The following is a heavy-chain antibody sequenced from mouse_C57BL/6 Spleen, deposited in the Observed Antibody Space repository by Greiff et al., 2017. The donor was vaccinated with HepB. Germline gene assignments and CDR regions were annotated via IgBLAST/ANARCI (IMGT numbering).Heavy chain of an antibody. J-gene: IGHJ3*01. V-gene: IGHV5-4*01. D-gene: IGHD4-1*02. CDR1: GFTFSSYA. CDR2: ISDGGSYT. Sequence: EVQLVESGGGLVKPGGSLKLSCAASGFTFSSYAMSWVRQTPEKRLEWVATISDGGSYTYYPDNVKGRFTISRDNAKNNLYLQMSHLKSEDTAMYYCARPTGTVFAYWGQGTLVTVSA. CDR3: ARPTGTVFAY.